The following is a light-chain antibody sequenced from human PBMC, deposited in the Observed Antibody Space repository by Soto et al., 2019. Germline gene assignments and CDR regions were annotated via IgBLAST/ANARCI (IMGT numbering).Light chain of an antibody. V-gene: IGLV2-14*01. CDR2: EVS. CDR1: SSDVGGYNY. CDR3: SSYTSSSTRV. Sequence: SVLAQPASVSGSPGQSITISCTGTSSDVGGYNYVSWYQQHPGKAPKLMIYEVSNRPSGVSNRFSGSKSGNTASLTISGLQAEDEADYYCSSYTSSSTRVFGTRTKVTVL. J-gene: IGLJ1*01.